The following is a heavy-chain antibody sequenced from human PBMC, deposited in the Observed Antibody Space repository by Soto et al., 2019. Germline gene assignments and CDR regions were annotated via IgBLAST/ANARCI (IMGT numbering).Heavy chain of an antibody. V-gene: IGHV1-18*01. D-gene: IGHD5-12*01. J-gene: IGHJ5*02. CDR3: ARASKVATDNWFDP. CDR2: ISAYNGNT. Sequence: ASVKVSCKASGYTFTSYGISWVRQAPGQGLEWMGWISAYNGNTNYAQKLQGRVTMTTDTSTSTAYMELRSLRSDDTAVYYCARASKVATDNWFDPWGQGTLVTVSS. CDR1: GYTFTSYG.